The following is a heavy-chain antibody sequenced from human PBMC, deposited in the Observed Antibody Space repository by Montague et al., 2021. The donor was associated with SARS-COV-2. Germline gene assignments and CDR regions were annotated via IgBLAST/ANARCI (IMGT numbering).Heavy chain of an antibody. Sequence: SLRLSCAASKFTFSYYWMSWARQAPGKGLEWVANIKQDGSERYYVDSVKGRFTISRDNAKNSLYLQMNSLRAEDTAVYYCARETFGYNYGADYWGQGTRVTVSS. CDR2: IKQDGSER. CDR3: ARETFGYNYGADY. V-gene: IGHV3-7*03. J-gene: IGHJ4*02. D-gene: IGHD5-18*01. CDR1: KFTFSYYW.